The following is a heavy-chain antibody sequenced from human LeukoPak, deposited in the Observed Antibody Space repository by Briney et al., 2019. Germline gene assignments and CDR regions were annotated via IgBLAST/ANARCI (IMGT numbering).Heavy chain of an antibody. CDR3: ARDPRVVPASNNWFDP. V-gene: IGHV1-2*02. Sequence: ASVKVSCKASGYTFTGYYMHWVRQAPGQGLEWMGWINPNSGGPNYAQKFQGRVTMTRDTSISTAYMELTRLRSDDTAVYYCARDPRVVPASNNWFDPWGQGTLVTVSS. D-gene: IGHD2-2*01. J-gene: IGHJ5*02. CDR2: INPNSGGP. CDR1: GYTFTGYY.